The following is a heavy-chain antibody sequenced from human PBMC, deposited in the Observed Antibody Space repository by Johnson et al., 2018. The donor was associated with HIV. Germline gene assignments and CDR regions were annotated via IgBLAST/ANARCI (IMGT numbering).Heavy chain of an antibody. Sequence: VQLVESGGGVVRPGGSLRLSCAASGFTVSSNYMSWVRQAPGQGLAWVSVIYSGGSTYYADSVKGRFTISIYNSKNTLYLQMNSLRAEDTAVYYCARDRSDIFAFDIWGQGTMVTVSS. CDR2: IYSGGST. V-gene: IGHV3-66*01. D-gene: IGHD1-26*01. J-gene: IGHJ3*02. CDR1: GFTVSSNY. CDR3: ARDRSDIFAFDI.